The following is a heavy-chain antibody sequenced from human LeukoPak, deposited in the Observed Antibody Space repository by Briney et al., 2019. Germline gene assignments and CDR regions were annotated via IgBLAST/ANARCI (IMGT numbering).Heavy chain of an antibody. J-gene: IGHJ4*02. CDR1: GYSISSNHW. Sequence: SGTLSLTCAVSGYSISSNHWWGWIRQPTGKGLEWIGYIFYAGSTYYNPSLKSRVTMSVDTSKNQFSLRLSSVTAVDTAVYYCARIGPILGAAWVDYWGQGALVSVSS. D-gene: IGHD3-3*02. CDR3: ARIGPILGAAWVDY. V-gene: IGHV4-28*01. CDR2: IFYAGST.